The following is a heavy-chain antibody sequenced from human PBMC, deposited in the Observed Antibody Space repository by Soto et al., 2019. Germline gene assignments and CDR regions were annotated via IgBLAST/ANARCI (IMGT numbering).Heavy chain of an antibody. CDR2: IYYSGST. CDR1: GGSISSYY. V-gene: IGHV4-59*01. D-gene: IGHD5-12*01. CDR3: AREAITPGAFDI. Sequence: PSETLSLTCTVSGGSISSYYWSWIRQPPGKGLEWMGYIYYSGSTNYSPSLKSRVTISVDTSKKQFSLKLGSVTAADTAVYHCAREAITPGAFDIWGQGTMVSVSS. J-gene: IGHJ3*02.